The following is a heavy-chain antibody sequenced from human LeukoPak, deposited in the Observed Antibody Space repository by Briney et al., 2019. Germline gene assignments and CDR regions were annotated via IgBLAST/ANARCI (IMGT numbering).Heavy chain of an antibody. CDR3: ASYYYEGNGAFDI. J-gene: IGHJ3*02. CDR1: GYTFTSYD. V-gene: IGHV1-8*01. Sequence: ASVKVSCKASGYTFTSYDINWVRQATGQGLEWMGWMNANSGNTGYAQKFQGRVTMTRNTSISTAYMELSSLRSEDTAVYYCASYYYEGNGAFDIWGQGTMVTVSS. D-gene: IGHD3-22*01. CDR2: MNANSGNT.